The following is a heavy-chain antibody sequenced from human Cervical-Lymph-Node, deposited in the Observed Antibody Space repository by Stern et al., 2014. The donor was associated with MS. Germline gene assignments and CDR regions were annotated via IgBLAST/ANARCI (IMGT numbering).Heavy chain of an antibody. CDR3: ARGLLGSENAFDI. Sequence: GQLLESGAEVMKPGASVKVSCKASGYTFTSYGICWVRQDSGQGLAWIGWIISYNVNTHYAQKLQGRVTMTTDTSTSTAYMELRSLRSDDTAVYYCARGLLGSENAFDIWGQGTMVTVSS. CDR1: GYTFTSYG. V-gene: IGHV1-18*01. CDR2: IISYNVNT. D-gene: IGHD2-15*01. J-gene: IGHJ3*02.